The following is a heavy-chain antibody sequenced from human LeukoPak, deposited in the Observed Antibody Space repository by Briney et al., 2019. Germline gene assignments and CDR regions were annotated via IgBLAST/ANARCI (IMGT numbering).Heavy chain of an antibody. CDR3: ARVGTYCSGGSCYRASLDF. J-gene: IGHJ4*02. Sequence: GGSLRLSCVASGFTFSRYWMHWVRQTPGKGLVWVSRINGDGSSVSYADSVRGRFTISSDNARNTLFLQMSSLRAEDTALYYCARVGTYCSGGSCYRASLDFWGQGSLVTVSS. D-gene: IGHD2-15*01. CDR2: INGDGSSV. V-gene: IGHV3-74*01. CDR1: GFTFSRYW.